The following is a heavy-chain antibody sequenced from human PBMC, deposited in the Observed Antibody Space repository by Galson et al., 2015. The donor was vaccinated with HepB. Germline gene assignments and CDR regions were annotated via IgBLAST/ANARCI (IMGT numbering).Heavy chain of an antibody. V-gene: IGHV1-2*02. CDR3: ARDREPYCNKGECYPYYGMDV. CDR2: INLKSGGS. Sequence: SVKVSCKASGYTFTGYYMQWVRQAPGQGLEWMGWINLKSGGSNYVQKFQGRVTMTRDTSISTAYMELSGLRSDDTAVYYCARDREPYCNKGECYPYYGMDVWGQGTTVTVSS. CDR1: GYTFTGYY. D-gene: IGHD2-8*01. J-gene: IGHJ6*02.